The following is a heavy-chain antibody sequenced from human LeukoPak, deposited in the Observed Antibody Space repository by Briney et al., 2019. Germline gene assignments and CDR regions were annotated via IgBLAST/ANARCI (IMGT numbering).Heavy chain of an antibody. CDR1: GGSIRSYY. CDR2: IYYSGST. J-gene: IGHJ4*02. V-gene: IGHV4-59*01. Sequence: PSETLSLTCTVSGGSIRSYYWSWIRQPPGKGLEFIGYIYYSGSTNYNPSLKSRVTISVDTSKNQFSLNLSSVTAADTAVYYCARLEYYAFGAFDYWGQGTLVTVSS. CDR3: ARLEYYAFGAFDY. D-gene: IGHD2/OR15-2a*01.